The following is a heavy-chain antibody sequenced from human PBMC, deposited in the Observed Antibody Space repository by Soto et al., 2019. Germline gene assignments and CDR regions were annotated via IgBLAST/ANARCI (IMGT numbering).Heavy chain of an antibody. V-gene: IGHV3-23*01. CDR2: ISGSGGST. D-gene: IGHD2-15*01. CDR3: AKVSDVVVVAATLNPEFDY. J-gene: IGHJ4*02. Sequence: GGSLRLSCAASGFTFSSYAMSWVRQAPGKGLEWVSAISGSGGSTYYADSVKGRFTISRDNSKNTLYLQMNSLRAEDTAVYYCAKVSDVVVVAATLNPEFDYWGQGTLVTVSS. CDR1: GFTFSSYA.